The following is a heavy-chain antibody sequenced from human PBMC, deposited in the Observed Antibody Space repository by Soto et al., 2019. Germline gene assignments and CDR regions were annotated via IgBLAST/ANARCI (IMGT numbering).Heavy chain of an antibody. CDR1: GCPSNNYC. CDR2: ISFDGSNE. CDR3: ARPAATVIFYSGMDV. V-gene: IGHV3-30*03. J-gene: IGHJ6*02. Sequence: PVGSPGLSCESSGCPSNNYCMRLVRQAPGKGLEWVAIISFDGSNEHYADSVQGRFTISRDNSENTLYLQMNSLRADDTAVYYCARPAATVIFYSGMDVWGQGTTVTVSS. D-gene: IGHD4-17*01.